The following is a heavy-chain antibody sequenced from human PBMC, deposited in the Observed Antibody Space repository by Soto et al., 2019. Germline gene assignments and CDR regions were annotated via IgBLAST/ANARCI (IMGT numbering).Heavy chain of an antibody. Sequence: QVQVVQSGPEVKKPGASLKVSCKTSGYSFTGYYIHWVRQDPGQGLEWMGMINPSVGTRSYAQEHQGRVTMTTDTSTSTAYMELSSLRSEDSAVYYCARGGVYDTSGIDYWGQGTLVTVSS. CDR2: INPSVGTR. CDR3: ARGGVYDTSGIDY. CDR1: GYSFTGYY. D-gene: IGHD3-22*01. J-gene: IGHJ4*02. V-gene: IGHV1-46*01.